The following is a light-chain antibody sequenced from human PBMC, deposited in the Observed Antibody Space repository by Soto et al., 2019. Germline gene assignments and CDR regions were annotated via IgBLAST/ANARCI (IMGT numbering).Light chain of an antibody. CDR3: CAHVGSSTYL. V-gene: IGLV2-11*01. J-gene: IGLJ1*01. CDR2: DVT. CDR1: SIDVDDY. Sequence: QSALTQPRSVSGSPGQSVTISCSGTSIDVDDYVSWYQQHPGKAPKVIIYDVTERPSGVPDRFSGSKSGNAASLTVSGLQAEYEAEYHCCAHVGSSTYLFGSGTKVTV.